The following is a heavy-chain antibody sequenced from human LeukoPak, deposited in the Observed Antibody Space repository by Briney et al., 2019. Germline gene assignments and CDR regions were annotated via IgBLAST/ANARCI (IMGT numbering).Heavy chain of an antibody. J-gene: IGHJ3*02. CDR3: ARRYYYDSSGYYLAHDAFDI. CDR2: IYPGDSET. V-gene: IGHV5-51*01. D-gene: IGHD3-22*01. Sequence: GESLKISCKGSGYIFTSYWISWVRQMPGKGLEWMGIIYPGDSETRYSPSFQGQVTISADKSIGTAYLQWSSLKASDTAMYYCARRYYYDSSGYYLAHDAFDIWGQGTMVTVSS. CDR1: GYIFTSYW.